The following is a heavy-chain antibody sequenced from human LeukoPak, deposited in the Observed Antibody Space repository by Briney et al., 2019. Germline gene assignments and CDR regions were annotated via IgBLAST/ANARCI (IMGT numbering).Heavy chain of an antibody. CDR3: ARDLSAAFDF. J-gene: IGHJ4*02. CDR2: LVYDARS. CDR1: GFPFSSYG. V-gene: IGHV3-33*01. Sequence: GTSLRLSCAASGFPFSSYGMHWVRQAPGKGLEWVARLVYDARSDYANSVKGRFSISRDDSKNTLFLDMSNLRVEDTALYYCARDLSAAFDFWGQGVLVTVSS. D-gene: IGHD6-19*01.